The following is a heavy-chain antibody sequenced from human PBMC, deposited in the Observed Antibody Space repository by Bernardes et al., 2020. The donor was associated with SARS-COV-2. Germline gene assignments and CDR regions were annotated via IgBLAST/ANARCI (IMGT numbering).Heavy chain of an antibody. J-gene: IGHJ4*02. CDR1: GFIFTNYA. V-gene: IGHV3-23*01. CDR3: AKDATTAGSRHDY. CDR2: IIGSGGST. Sequence: GGSLRLSCAASGFIFTNYAMSWVRQAPGKGLEWVSGIIGSGGSTHYAESTRGRFTISRDISKSTLYLQMNSLRAEDTAIYYCAKDATTAGSRHDYWGQGTLVTVSS. D-gene: IGHD1-26*01.